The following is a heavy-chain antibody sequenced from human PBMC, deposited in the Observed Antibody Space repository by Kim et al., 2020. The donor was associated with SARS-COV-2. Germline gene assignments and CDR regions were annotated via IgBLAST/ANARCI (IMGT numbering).Heavy chain of an antibody. CDR1: GGSISSSDYY. CDR2: IYYTGTT. CDR3: ARHGCTGGVCYFDP. Sequence: SETLSLTCTVSGGSISSSDYYWGWIRQPPGKGLEGIGSIYYTGTTYYNPSLKSRVTISVDTSKNQFSLKLSSVTDATVYYCARHGCTGGVCYFDPWGQGT. V-gene: IGHV4-39*01. J-gene: IGHJ5*02. D-gene: IGHD2-8*02.